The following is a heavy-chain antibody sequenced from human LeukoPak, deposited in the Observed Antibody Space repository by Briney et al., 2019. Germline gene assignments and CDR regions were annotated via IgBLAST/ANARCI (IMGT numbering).Heavy chain of an antibody. D-gene: IGHD2-21*02. V-gene: IGHV3-20*04. J-gene: IGHJ4*02. CDR1: GFAFDNYA. Sequence: GGSQRLSCAASGFAFDNYAVSWVRQGPGKGLEWVSSINGNGAGTSYTDSVKGRFTISRDNAKNSLYLQMNSLRAEDTAFYYCARERGCGGDCYYFDYWGQGTLVTVSS. CDR2: INGNGAGT. CDR3: ARERGCGGDCYYFDY.